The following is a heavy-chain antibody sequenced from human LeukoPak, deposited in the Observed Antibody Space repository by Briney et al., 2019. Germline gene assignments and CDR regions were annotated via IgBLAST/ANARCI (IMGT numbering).Heavy chain of an antibody. CDR1: GVTFSSYG. J-gene: IGHJ4*02. V-gene: IGHV3-30*03. CDR2: ISSDGNDK. CDR3: TTKVIRGNSGDDYDD. D-gene: IGHD5-12*01. Sequence: GGSLRLSCAASGVTFSSYGMHWVRQAPGKGLEWVALISSDGNDKLYGDSVKGRFSISRDDSKSTLYLQMNSLRAEDTAVYYCTTKVIRGNSGDDYDDWGQGTLVTVSS.